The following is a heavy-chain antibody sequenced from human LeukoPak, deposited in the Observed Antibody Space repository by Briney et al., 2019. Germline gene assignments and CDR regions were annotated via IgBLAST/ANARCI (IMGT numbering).Heavy chain of an antibody. V-gene: IGHV3-48*03. J-gene: IGHJ6*04. CDR1: GFAFSSYE. Sequence: GGSLRLSCAASGFAFSSYEMNWVRQAPGKGLEWVSYISSSGSTIYYADSVKGRFTISRDNAKNSLYLQMNSLRAEDTAVYYCAELGITMIGGVWGKGTTVTVSS. D-gene: IGHD3-10*02. CDR2: ISSSGSTI. CDR3: AELGITMIGGV.